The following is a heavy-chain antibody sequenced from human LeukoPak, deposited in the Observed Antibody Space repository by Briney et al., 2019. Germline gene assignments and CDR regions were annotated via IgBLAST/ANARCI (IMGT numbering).Heavy chain of an antibody. Sequence: PGGSLRLSCTDSGLTFSSNVMTWVRQAPAGKGLEWVSVITESGSNTYYADSVKGRFTISRDNSKNTLYLQMNSLRAEDTAVYYCARDGNRFGELLYWGQGTLVTVSS. CDR3: ARDGNRFGELLY. D-gene: IGHD3-10*01. V-gene: IGHV3-23*01. J-gene: IGHJ4*02. CDR1: GLTFSSNV. CDR2: ITESGSNT.